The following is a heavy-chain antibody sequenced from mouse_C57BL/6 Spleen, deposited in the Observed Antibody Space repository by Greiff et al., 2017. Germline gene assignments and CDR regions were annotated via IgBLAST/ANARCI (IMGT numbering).Heavy chain of an antibody. J-gene: IGHJ2*01. CDR3: TALGYGSRYFDY. Sequence: EVQLQQSGAELVRPGASVKLSCTASGFNIKDDYMHWVKQRPEQGLEWIGWIDPENGDTEYASKFQGKATITADTSSNTAYLQLSSLTSEDTAVYYCTALGYGSRYFDYWGQGTTLTVSS. CDR2: IDPENGDT. CDR1: GFNIKDDY. D-gene: IGHD1-1*01. V-gene: IGHV14-4*01.